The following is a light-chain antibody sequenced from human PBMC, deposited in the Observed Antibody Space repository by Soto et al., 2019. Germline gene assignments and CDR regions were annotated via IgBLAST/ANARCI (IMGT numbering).Light chain of an antibody. J-gene: IGLJ1*01. Sequence: QSVLTQPSSLSASPGQSMTFSCTGTSSDVGGYNYVSWYQQHPVKAPKLMIYDVTNRPSGVSDRFSGSKSGNTASLTISGLQAEDEADYYCSSYTSSSTPYVFGTGTKVTVL. CDR3: SSYTSSSTPYV. CDR2: DVT. CDR1: SSDVGGYNY. V-gene: IGLV2-14*01.